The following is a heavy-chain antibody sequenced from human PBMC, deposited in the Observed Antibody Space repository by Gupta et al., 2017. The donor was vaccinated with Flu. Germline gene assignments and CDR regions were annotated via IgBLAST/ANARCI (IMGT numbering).Heavy chain of an antibody. D-gene: IGHD1-1*01. CDR2: ISRISRFV. Sequence: MHWVRQAPGKGLEWVSSISRISRFVFYADSVKGRFSISRDNAKDSVYLQMNSLRVEDTAVYYCAKNKASGTTKGSFDVWGQGTMLTVSA. CDR3: AKNKASGTTKGSFDV. J-gene: IGHJ3*01. V-gene: IGHV3-21*06.